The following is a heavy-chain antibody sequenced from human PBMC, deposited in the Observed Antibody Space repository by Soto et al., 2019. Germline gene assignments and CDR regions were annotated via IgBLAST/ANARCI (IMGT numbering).Heavy chain of an antibody. CDR3: ARDIWPIVVVVAATGDAFDI. V-gene: IGHV1-46*03. D-gene: IGHD2-15*01. CDR2: INPSGGST. CDR1: GYTFTSYY. Sequence: ASVKVSCKASGYTFTSYYMHWVRQAPGQGLEWMGIINPSGGSTSYAQKFQGRVTMTRDTSTSTVYMELSSLRSEDTAVYYCARDIWPIVVVVAATGDAFDIWGQGTRVTVSS. J-gene: IGHJ3*02.